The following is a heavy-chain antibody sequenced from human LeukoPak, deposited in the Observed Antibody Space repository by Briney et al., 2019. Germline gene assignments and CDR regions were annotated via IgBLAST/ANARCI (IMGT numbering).Heavy chain of an antibody. Sequence: GGSLRLSCAASGFTFSSYAMSWVRQAPGKGLEWVSSISSSSSYIYYADSVKGRFTISRDNAKNSLYLQMNSLRAEDTAVYYCANALFLGYFDLWGRGTLVTVSS. J-gene: IGHJ2*01. CDR3: ANALFLGYFDL. CDR1: GFTFSSYA. V-gene: IGHV3-21*01. D-gene: IGHD3-3*01. CDR2: ISSSSSYI.